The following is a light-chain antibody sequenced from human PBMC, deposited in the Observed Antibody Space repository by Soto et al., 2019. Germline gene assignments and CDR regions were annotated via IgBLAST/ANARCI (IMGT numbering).Light chain of an antibody. V-gene: IGLV2-14*01. CDR2: EVS. CDR1: SSDVGGYNY. J-gene: IGLJ7*01. Sequence: QSALTQPASVSGSPGQSITISCTGTSSDVGGYNYVSWYQHHPGKAPKLMLYEVSNRPSGVSNRFSGSKSGDTASLIISGLQAEDEADYYCSSYTSSSTLVLGGGTKLTVL. CDR3: SSYTSSSTLV.